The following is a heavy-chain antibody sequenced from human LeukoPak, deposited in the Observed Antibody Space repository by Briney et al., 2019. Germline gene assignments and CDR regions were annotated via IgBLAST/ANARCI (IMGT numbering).Heavy chain of an antibody. J-gene: IGHJ6*02. CDR1: GYTFTSYG. CDR2: ISAYNGNT. CDR3: AAPGDGSGSYYLSYYYYGMDV. Sequence: ASVKVSCKASGYTFTSYGISWVRQAPGQELEWMGWISAYNGNTNYAQKLQGRVTITADKSTSTAYTELSSLRSEDTAVYYCAAPGDGSGSYYLSYYYYGMDVWGQGTTVTVSS. D-gene: IGHD3-10*01. V-gene: IGHV1-18*01.